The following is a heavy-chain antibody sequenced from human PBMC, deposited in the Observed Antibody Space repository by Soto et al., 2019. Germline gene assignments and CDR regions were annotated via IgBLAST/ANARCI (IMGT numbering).Heavy chain of an antibody. V-gene: IGHV4-61*01. D-gene: IGHD2-15*01. CDR1: GGSVSSGSYY. CDR2: IYYSGNT. CDR3: ARRWTRYNWCDP. J-gene: IGHJ5*02. Sequence: QVQLQESGPGLVKPSETLSLTCTVSGGSVSSGSYYWSWIRQPPGKGLEWIGYIYYSGNTKYNPSLKSRVTISVDTSKNQFSLKLSSVFAADTAVYYCARRWTRYNWCDPWGQGTLVTVTS.